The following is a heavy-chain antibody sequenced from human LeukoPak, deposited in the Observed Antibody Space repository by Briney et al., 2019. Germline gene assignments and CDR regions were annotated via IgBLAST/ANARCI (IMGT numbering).Heavy chain of an antibody. D-gene: IGHD3-22*01. CDR3: ARDGRDSSGYYFDY. Sequence: GGSLRLSCAASGFTFSSYGMHWVRQAPGKGLEWVAVISYGGSNKYYADSVKGRFSISRDNSKNTLYLQMNSLRAEDTAVYYCARDGRDSSGYYFDYWGQGTLVTVSS. CDR2: ISYGGSNK. CDR1: GFTFSSYG. J-gene: IGHJ4*02. V-gene: IGHV3-30*03.